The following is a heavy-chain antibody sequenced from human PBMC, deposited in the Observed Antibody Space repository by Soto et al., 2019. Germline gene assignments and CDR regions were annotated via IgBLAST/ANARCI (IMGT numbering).Heavy chain of an antibody. CDR1: GFTFSNYA. CDR3: AKFFVETGSNSGWPWSFHY. J-gene: IGHJ4*02. D-gene: IGHD6-25*01. CDR2: ISGSGGTT. V-gene: IGHV3-23*01. Sequence: EVQLLESGGGLVQPGRSLRLSCAASGFTFSNYAMSWVRQAPGQGLDWVSAISGSGGTTYYADSVKGRFTISRDNSKKTLFLQMNSLRAEDGAVYYWAKFFVETGSNSGWPWSFHYWGQGTLVTVSS.